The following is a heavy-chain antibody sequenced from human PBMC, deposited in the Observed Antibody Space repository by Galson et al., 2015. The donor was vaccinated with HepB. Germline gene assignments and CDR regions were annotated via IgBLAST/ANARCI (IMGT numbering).Heavy chain of an antibody. D-gene: IGHD3-10*01. Sequence: SLRLSCAASGFSFSNYMMSWVRQAPGKGLEWVSSISDGGDDTYFADSVKGRFTTSRDNSKNTLYLQMNSLRAEDTAVYYCAKLPGARRGYWGQGALVTVSS. V-gene: IGHV3-23*01. J-gene: IGHJ4*02. CDR2: ISDGGDDT. CDR3: AKLPGARRGY. CDR1: GFSFSNYM.